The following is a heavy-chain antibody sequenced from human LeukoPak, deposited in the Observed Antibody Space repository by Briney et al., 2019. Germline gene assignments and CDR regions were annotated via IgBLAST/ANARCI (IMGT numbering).Heavy chain of an antibody. D-gene: IGHD3-16*02. CDR1: GGSFSGYY. Sequence: SETLSLTCAVYGGSFSGYYWSWIRQPPGKGLEWIGEINHSESTNYNPSLKSRVTISVDTSKNQFSLKLSSVTAADTAVYYCARRRYDYVWGSYRYQYFDYWGQGTLVTVSS. J-gene: IGHJ4*02. V-gene: IGHV4-34*01. CDR3: ARRRYDYVWGSYRYQYFDY. CDR2: INHSEST.